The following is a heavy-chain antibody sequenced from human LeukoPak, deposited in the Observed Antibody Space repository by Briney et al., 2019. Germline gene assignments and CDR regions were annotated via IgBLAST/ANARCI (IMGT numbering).Heavy chain of an antibody. V-gene: IGHV3-11*01. CDR1: EFSISDYY. CDR3: ASLPGYSYAFDQ. J-gene: IGHJ4*02. CDR2: ISSSGNNK. D-gene: IGHD5-18*01. Sequence: GGSLRLSCEGAEFSISDYYMNWIRQAPGKGLEWVSSISSSGNNKLYADSVRGRLTVSRDNANNSMHLEMSSLRADDTAVYYCASLPGYSYAFDQWGQGTLVTVSS.